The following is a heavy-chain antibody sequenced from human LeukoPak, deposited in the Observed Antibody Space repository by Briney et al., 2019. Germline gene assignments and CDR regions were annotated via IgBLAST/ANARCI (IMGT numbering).Heavy chain of an antibody. CDR2: ISSGSSTI. D-gene: IGHD3-10*01. CDR1: GFTFSEDY. V-gene: IGHV3-11*04. CDR3: ARERRDGVIFDI. J-gene: IGHJ3*02. Sequence: GESLRLSCAASGFTFSEDYMSWIRQAPGKRLEWISYISSGSSTIYYADSVKGRFTISRDNAKNSLYLQMNSLRGEDTAVYYCARERRDGVIFDIWGQGTMVTVPS.